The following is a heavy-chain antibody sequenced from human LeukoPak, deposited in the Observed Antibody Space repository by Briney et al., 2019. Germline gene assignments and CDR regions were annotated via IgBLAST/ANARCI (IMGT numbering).Heavy chain of an antibody. D-gene: IGHD3-10*01. CDR3: ARGRTVRGEWFDP. V-gene: IGHV4-34*01. Sequence: SETLSLTCAVYGGSFSGYYWSWIRQPPGKGLEWIGEINHSGSTNYNPSLKSRVTISVDTSKNQSSLELSSVTAADTAVYYCARGRTVRGEWFDPWGQGTLVTVSS. CDR2: INHSGST. CDR1: GGSFSGYY. J-gene: IGHJ5*02.